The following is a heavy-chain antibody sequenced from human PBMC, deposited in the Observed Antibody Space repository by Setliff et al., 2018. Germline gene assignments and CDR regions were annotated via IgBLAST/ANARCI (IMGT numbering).Heavy chain of an antibody. Sequence: PGGSLRLSCAASGFTFSSYSINWVRQAPGKGLEWVANIKQDGSDKYYVDSVKGRFTISRDNAKNSLYLQMNSLRAEDTAVYYCARLRKDYGDYYYFDYWGQGTLVTVSS. V-gene: IGHV3-7*01. J-gene: IGHJ4*02. CDR3: ARLRKDYGDYYYFDY. CDR2: IKQDGSDK. D-gene: IGHD4-17*01. CDR1: GFTFSSYS.